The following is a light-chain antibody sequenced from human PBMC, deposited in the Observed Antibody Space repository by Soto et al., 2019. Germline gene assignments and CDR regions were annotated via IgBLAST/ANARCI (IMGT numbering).Light chain of an antibody. CDR1: RSVGSN. CDR2: GAS. CDR3: QQYNNWPQT. V-gene: IGKV3-15*01. J-gene: IGKJ1*01. Sequence: VLTQSPATLSLSPGERATISCRASRSVGSNLAWYKHKAGQAPRLLIYGASTRATGIPARFSGSGSGTEFTLTISSLQSEDFEVYYCQQYNNWPQTFGQGTKVDIK.